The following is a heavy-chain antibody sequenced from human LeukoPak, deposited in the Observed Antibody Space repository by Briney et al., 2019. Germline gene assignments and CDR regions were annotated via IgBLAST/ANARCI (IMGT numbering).Heavy chain of an antibody. CDR2: ISSSGSTI. CDR1: GFTFSSYE. V-gene: IGHV3-48*03. D-gene: IGHD4-17*01. Sequence: PGGSLRLSCAASGFTFSSYEMNWVRQAPGKGLEWVSYISSSGSTIYYADSVKGRFTISRDNAKNSLYLQMNSLRAEDTAVYYCARAYGVGLDYWGQGTLVTVSS. CDR3: ARAYGVGLDY. J-gene: IGHJ4*02.